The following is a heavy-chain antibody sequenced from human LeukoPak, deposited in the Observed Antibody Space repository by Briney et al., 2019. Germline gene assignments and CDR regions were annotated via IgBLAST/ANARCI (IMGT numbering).Heavy chain of an antibody. J-gene: IGHJ6*02. Sequence: SVTVSCTASGGTFSSYAISWVRQAPGQGLEWMGGIIPIFGTANYAQKFQGRVTITADESTSTAYMELSSLRSEDTAVYYCARDLVHCSSTSCYTPSYYYYYGMDVWGQGTTVTVSS. CDR3: ARDLVHCSSTSCYTPSYYYYYGMDV. D-gene: IGHD2-2*02. V-gene: IGHV1-69*13. CDR2: IIPIFGTA. CDR1: GGTFSSYA.